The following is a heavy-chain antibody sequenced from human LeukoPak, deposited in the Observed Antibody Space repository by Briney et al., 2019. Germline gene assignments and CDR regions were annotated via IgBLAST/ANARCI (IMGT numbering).Heavy chain of an antibody. CDR1: GFTFGDYA. CDR2: IRSKAYGGTT. CDR3: TREWELPGTDFDY. Sequence: PGGSLRLSCTACGFTFGDYAMDWFRQAPGKGLEWVGFIRSKAYGGTTEYAASVKGRFTISRDESKSIAYLQMNSLKTEDTAVYYCTREWELPGTDFDYWGQGTLVTVSS. J-gene: IGHJ4*02. V-gene: IGHV3-49*03. D-gene: IGHD1-26*01.